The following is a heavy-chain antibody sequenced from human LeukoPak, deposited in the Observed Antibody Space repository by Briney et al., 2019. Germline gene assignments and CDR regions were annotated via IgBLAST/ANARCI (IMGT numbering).Heavy chain of an antibody. CDR1: GVSISSSGYY. CDR3: ARFVFSSLRLDY. CDR2: IYIDGIT. Sequence: MPSQTLSLTCNVSGVSISSSGYYWTWIRQPAGKGLEWIGRIYIDGITDYSPSLKSRLTISLDTSKSQFSLKLSSVTAADTAVYYCARFVFSSLRLDYWGQGILVTVSS. D-gene: IGHD2-21*01. J-gene: IGHJ4*02. V-gene: IGHV4-61*02.